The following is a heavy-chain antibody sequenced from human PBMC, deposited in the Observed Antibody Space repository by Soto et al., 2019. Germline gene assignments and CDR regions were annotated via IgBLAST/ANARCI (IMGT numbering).Heavy chain of an antibody. Sequence: SETLSLTCAVYGGSFSGYYWSWIRQPPGKGLEWIEEINHSGSTNYNPSLKSRVTISVDTSKNQFSLMLSSVTAADTAVYYCARVPSSITMVRGVITDNWFDPWGQGTLVTVSS. D-gene: IGHD3-10*01. J-gene: IGHJ5*02. CDR3: ARVPSSITMVRGVITDNWFDP. CDR2: INHSGST. V-gene: IGHV4-34*01. CDR1: GGSFSGYY.